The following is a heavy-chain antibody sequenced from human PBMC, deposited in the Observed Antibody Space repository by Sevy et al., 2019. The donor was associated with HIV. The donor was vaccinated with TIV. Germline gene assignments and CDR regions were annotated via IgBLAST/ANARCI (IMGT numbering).Heavy chain of an antibody. D-gene: IGHD6-19*01. CDR2: IYSDGKT. V-gene: IGHV3-66*01. J-gene: IGHJ4*02. CDR1: GFTVSRNY. CDR3: AGWSSAWTLFDY. Sequence: GGSLRLSCAASGFTVSRNYMSWVRQAPGKGLEWVSVIYSDGKTFYADSVQDRFTISRDNSKNTLYLQMNSLTAEDTAVYYCAGWSSAWTLFDYWGQGTLVTVSS.